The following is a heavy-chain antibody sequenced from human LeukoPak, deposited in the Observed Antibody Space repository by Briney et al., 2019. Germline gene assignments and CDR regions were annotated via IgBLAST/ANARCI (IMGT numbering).Heavy chain of an antibody. CDR2: INAGNGNT. V-gene: IGHV1-3*01. D-gene: IGHD3-10*01. CDR1: GYTFTSYA. J-gene: IGHJ6*02. Sequence: ASVKVSCKASGYTFTSYAMHWVRQAPGQRLEWMGWINAGNGNTKYAQKLQGRVTITTDTSTSTAYMELSSLRSDDTAVYYCAREVFLWFGELRCYGMGVWRQGTAASVSS. CDR3: AREVFLWFGELRCYGMGV.